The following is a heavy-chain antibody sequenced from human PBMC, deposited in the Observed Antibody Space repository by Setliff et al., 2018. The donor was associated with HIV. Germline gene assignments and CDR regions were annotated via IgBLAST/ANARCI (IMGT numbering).Heavy chain of an antibody. CDR1: GYTFTSYG. CDR2: ISAYNGNT. J-gene: IGHJ4*02. Sequence: ASVKVSCKASGYTFTSYGISWVRQAPGQGLEWMGWISAYNGNTNYAQKLQGRVTMTTDTSTSTAYMELRSLRSDDTAVYYCARGPPTVVVPAALLTFDYWGQGTLVTVSS. CDR3: ARGPPTVVVPAALLTFDY. D-gene: IGHD2-2*01. V-gene: IGHV1-18*01.